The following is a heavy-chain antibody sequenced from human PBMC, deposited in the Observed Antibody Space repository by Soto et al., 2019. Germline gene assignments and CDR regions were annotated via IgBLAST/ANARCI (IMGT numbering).Heavy chain of an antibody. Sequence: SVNVSWKAAGGAFSIYAISWGQQAPGQGLEWMGGIIPIFGTANYAQKFQGRVTITADESTSTAYMELSSLRSEDTAVYYCARGLTGTGSGRDYWGQGTLVTVSS. CDR2: IIPIFGTA. CDR3: ARGLTGTGSGRDY. J-gene: IGHJ4*02. V-gene: IGHV1-69*13. CDR1: GGAFSIYA. D-gene: IGHD1-7*01.